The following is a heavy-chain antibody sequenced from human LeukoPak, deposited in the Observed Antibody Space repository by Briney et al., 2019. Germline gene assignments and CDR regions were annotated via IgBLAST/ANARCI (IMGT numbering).Heavy chain of an antibody. CDR3: ARAVLSSGGYYGIDY. D-gene: IGHD1-26*01. Sequence: ASVKVSCKASGYTFTGYYMHWVRQAPGQGLEWMGWINPNSGGTNYAQKFQGRVTMTRDTSISTAYMELSRLRSDDTAVYYCARAVLSSGGYYGIDYWGQGTLVTVSS. V-gene: IGHV1-2*02. CDR2: INPNSGGT. CDR1: GYTFTGYY. J-gene: IGHJ4*02.